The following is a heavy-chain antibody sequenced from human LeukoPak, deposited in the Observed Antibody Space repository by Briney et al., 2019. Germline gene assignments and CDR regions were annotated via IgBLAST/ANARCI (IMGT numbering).Heavy chain of an antibody. CDR3: STDRVVGTTSYC. J-gene: IGHJ4*02. CDR2: IKSKSDGETT. Sequence: GGSLRLSCEASGFTFSIAWMSWVRQAPGKGLEWVGRIKSKSDGETTDYAAPVKGRFTISRDDSKNTLYLQMNSLKTEDTAVYYCSTDRVVGTTSYCWGQGTLVTVSS. V-gene: IGHV3-15*01. D-gene: IGHD3-22*01. CDR1: GFTFSIAW.